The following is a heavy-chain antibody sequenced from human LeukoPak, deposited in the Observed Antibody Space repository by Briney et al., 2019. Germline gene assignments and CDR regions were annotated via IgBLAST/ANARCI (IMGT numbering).Heavy chain of an antibody. D-gene: IGHD2-2*01. CDR1: GFTFDDYA. CDR2: INRSGGST. Sequence: PGGSLRLSCAASGFTFDDYAMSWVRQAPGKGLEWVSGINRSGGSTGYADSVKGRFTISRDNAKNSLSLQMNSLRAEDTALYHCARGKSSSTDAQPDYWGQGTLVTVSS. CDR3: ARGKSSSTDAQPDY. J-gene: IGHJ4*02. V-gene: IGHV3-20*01.